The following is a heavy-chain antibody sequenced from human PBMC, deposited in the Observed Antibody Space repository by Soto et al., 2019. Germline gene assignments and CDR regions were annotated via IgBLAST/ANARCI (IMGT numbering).Heavy chain of an antibody. CDR3: ARGSPGPVDH. J-gene: IGHJ4*02. Sequence: QVQLVQSGAEVRRPGASVKVSCKASGYSFTSLHFNWVRQATGQGLEWIGWMNPHSGETGYAQRFQGRVTMTRDISLMTAYMELRSLTSHDTAVYFCARGSPGPVDHWGQGTLVTVSS. D-gene: IGHD3-10*01. CDR2: MNPHSGET. V-gene: IGHV1-8*01. CDR1: GYSFTSLH.